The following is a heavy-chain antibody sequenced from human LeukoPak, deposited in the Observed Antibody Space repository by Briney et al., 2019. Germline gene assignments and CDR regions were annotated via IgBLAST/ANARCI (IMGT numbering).Heavy chain of an antibody. Sequence: SETLSLTCAVSGGSITRGSYYWTWIRQPAGRALEWIGHVFTSGNTNYNPSLKGRVTISIETSKSQFSLNLNSETAADTAVYYCARGTGSLFYWGHGILVTVSS. CDR1: GGSITRGSYY. CDR3: ARGTGSLFY. V-gene: IGHV4-61*09. D-gene: IGHD3-10*01. CDR2: VFTSGNT. J-gene: IGHJ4*01.